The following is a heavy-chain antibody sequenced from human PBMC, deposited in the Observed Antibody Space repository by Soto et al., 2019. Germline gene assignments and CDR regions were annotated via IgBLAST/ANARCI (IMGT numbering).Heavy chain of an antibody. CDR2: ISGASGTI. Sequence: GGSLRLSCAASGFTFRNYNMNWVRQAPGKGLEWLSYISGASGTIYYADSMQGRFTISRDNAKNSLYLQMNSLRAEDTAMYYCARDCGSGYAMDVWSQGTTVTVSS. CDR1: GFTFRNYN. V-gene: IGHV3-48*01. J-gene: IGHJ6*02. CDR3: ARDCGSGYAMDV.